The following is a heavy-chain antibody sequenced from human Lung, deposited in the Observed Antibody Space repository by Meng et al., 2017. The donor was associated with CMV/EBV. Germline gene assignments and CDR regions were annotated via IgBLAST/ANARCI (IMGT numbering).Heavy chain of an antibody. D-gene: IGHD2/OR15-2a*01. CDR1: GYTFTGYF. Sequence: ASXXVSCKASGYTFTGYFMHWVRQAPGQGLEWMGWINPNSGGTNYAQKFQGRVIMTWDTSISSAYMQLSRLTSNDTAVFYCARGGLSTALPEAPSSSSFDNWGQGXLVTVSS. V-gene: IGHV1-2*02. CDR3: ARGGLSTALPEAPSSSSFDN. CDR2: INPNSGGT. J-gene: IGHJ4*02.